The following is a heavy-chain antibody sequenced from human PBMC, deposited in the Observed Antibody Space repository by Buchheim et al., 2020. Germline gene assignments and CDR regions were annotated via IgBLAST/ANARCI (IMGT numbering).Heavy chain of an antibody. CDR1: GFTFSASN. V-gene: IGHV3-73*02. CDR2: ISRKASNYAT. D-gene: IGHD4-17*01. J-gene: IGHJ4*02. Sequence: VQLVESGGGLVQPGGSLKLSCATSGFTFSASNIHWVRQASGKGLEWIGRISRKASNYATAYAASVEGRFTISRDDSKNTAYLHMNGLKTEDTAVFYCLNTVTMSNWGQGTL. CDR3: LNTVTMSN.